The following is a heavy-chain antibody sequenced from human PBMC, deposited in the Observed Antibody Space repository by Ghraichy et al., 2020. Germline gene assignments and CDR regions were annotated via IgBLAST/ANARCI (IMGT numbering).Heavy chain of an antibody. CDR1: GGSISSYY. D-gene: IGHD6-6*01. Sequence: ETLSLTCTVSGGSISSYYWSWIRQPPGKGLEWIGYIYYSGSTNYNPSLKSRVTISVDTSKNQFSLKLSSVTAADTAVYYCARAAYSSSSMSSYLLHPSSYFDYWGQGTLVTVSS. V-gene: IGHV4-59*01. CDR3: ARAAYSSSSMSSYLLHPSSYFDY. J-gene: IGHJ4*02. CDR2: IYYSGST.